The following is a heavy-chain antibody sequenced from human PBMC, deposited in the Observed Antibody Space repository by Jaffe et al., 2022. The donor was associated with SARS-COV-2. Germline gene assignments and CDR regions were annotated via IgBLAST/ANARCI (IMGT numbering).Heavy chain of an antibody. CDR3: AKDLSSSWYNYYYYYGMDV. Sequence: EVQLLESGGGLVQPGGSLRLSCAASGFTFSSYAMSWVRQAPGKGLEWVSAISGSGGSTYYADSVKGRFTISRDNSKNTLYLQMNSLRAEDTAVYYCAKDLSSSWYNYYYYYGMDVWGQGTTVTVSS. D-gene: IGHD6-13*01. CDR2: ISGSGGST. V-gene: IGHV3-23*01. CDR1: GFTFSSYA. J-gene: IGHJ6*02.